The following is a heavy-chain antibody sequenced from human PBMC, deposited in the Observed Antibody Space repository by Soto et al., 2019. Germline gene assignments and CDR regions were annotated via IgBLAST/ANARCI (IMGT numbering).Heavy chain of an antibody. D-gene: IGHD3-10*01. V-gene: IGHV1-18*01. CDR2: ISAYNGNT. CDR3: AKQSGSGSYYNVGSGGHFDY. Sequence: RASVKVSCKASGYTFTSYGISWVRQAPGQGLEWMGWISAYNGNTNYAQKLQGRVTMTTDTSTSTAYMELTSLRAEDTAVYYCAKQSGSGSYYNVGSGGHFDYWGQGTLVTVSS. CDR1: GYTFTSYG. J-gene: IGHJ4*02.